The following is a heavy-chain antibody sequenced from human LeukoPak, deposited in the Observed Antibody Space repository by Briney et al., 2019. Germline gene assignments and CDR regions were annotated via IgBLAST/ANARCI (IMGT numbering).Heavy chain of an antibody. V-gene: IGHV3-21*01. CDR3: AREGPNSSGWYEGYYYYYYMDV. CDR1: GFTFSSHG. D-gene: IGHD6-19*01. CDR2: ISPNGVIT. Sequence: PGGSLRLSCAASGFTFSSHGMNWVRQAPGKGLEWVSGISPNGVITYYADSVKGRFTISRDNAKNSLYLQMNSLRAEDTAVYYCAREGPNSSGWYEGYYYYYYMDVWGKGTTVTVSS. J-gene: IGHJ6*03.